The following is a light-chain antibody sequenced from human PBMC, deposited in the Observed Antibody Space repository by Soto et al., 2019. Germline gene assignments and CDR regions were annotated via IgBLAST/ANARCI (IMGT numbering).Light chain of an antibody. CDR3: QQCHRYLT. CDR1: QTISTW. V-gene: IGKV1-5*03. CDR2: KAI. J-gene: IGKJ1*01. Sequence: DILMTQSPSTLSASVGDRITITCRASQTISTWVAWYQQKPGRAPKLLIYKAISLESGVPARFSGSGSGTEFTLTISSLQPDDIATYYCQQCHRYLTFGQGTKVDIK.